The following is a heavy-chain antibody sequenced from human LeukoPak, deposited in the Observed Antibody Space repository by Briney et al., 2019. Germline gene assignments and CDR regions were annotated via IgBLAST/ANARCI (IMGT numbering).Heavy chain of an antibody. Sequence: ASVKVSCKASGYTFTGYYMHWVRQAPGQGLEWMGWINPNSGGTNYAQKFQGRVTMTRDTSISTAYMELSRLRSDDTAVYYCARSRDSIYGSGSYSFGYWGQGTLVTVSS. CDR1: GYTFTGYY. D-gene: IGHD3-10*01. CDR2: INPNSGGT. CDR3: ARSRDSIYGSGSYSFGY. J-gene: IGHJ4*02. V-gene: IGHV1-2*02.